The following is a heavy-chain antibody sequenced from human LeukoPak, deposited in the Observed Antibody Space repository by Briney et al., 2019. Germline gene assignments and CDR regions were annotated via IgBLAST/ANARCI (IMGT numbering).Heavy chain of an antibody. CDR3: ARSKGGLWFGELPPSI. D-gene: IGHD3-10*01. CDR2: INPSGGST. Sequence: GASVKVSCKASGYTFTSYYMHWVRQATGQGLEWMGIINPSGGSTSYAQKFQGRVTMTRDMSTSTDYMELSSLRSEDTAVYYCARSKGGLWFGELPPSIWGQGTLVTVSS. CDR1: GYTFTSYY. V-gene: IGHV1-46*01. J-gene: IGHJ4*02.